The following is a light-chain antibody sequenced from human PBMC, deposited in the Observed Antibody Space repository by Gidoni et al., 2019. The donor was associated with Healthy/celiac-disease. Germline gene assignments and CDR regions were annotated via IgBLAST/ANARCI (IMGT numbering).Light chain of an antibody. V-gene: IGLV3-25*03. Sequence: SYELTQPPSLSVSPRQTARITCSGDALPKQYAYWYQQKPGQAPVLVIYKDSERASGIPERFSGSSSGTTVTLTISGVQAEDEADYYCQSADSSGTYHVVFGGGTKLTVL. CDR2: KDS. CDR3: QSADSSGTYHVV. CDR1: ALPKQY. J-gene: IGLJ2*01.